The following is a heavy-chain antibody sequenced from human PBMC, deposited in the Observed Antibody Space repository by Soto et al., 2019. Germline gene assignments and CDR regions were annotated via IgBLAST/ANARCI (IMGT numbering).Heavy chain of an antibody. Sequence: GSLRLSCAASGFTFSSYGMHWVRQAPGKGLEWVAVISYDGSNKYYADSVKGRFTISRDNSKNTLYLQMNSLRAEDTAVYYCAKDRIPYPDPYYFADWGQGTLVTVSS. CDR2: ISYDGSNK. D-gene: IGHD2-21*01. CDR1: GFTFSSYG. J-gene: IGHJ4*02. CDR3: AKDRIPYPDPYYFAD. V-gene: IGHV3-30*18.